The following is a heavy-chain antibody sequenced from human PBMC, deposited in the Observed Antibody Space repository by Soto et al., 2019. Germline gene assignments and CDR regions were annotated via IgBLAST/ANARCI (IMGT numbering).Heavy chain of an antibody. D-gene: IGHD3-3*01. CDR3: ARVGIQEMTIFGVVPQYYYYYYGMDV. J-gene: IGHJ6*02. V-gene: IGHV1-69*06. CDR1: GGSFNSDA. Sequence: SSVKVSCKASGGSFNSDALSWVRQAPRQGIEWMGAIIPIFDTPNYAQKFQGRLTITADKSTSTAYMELSGLRSEDTAVYYCARVGIQEMTIFGVVPQYYYYYYGMDVWGQGTTVTVSS. CDR2: IIPIFDTP.